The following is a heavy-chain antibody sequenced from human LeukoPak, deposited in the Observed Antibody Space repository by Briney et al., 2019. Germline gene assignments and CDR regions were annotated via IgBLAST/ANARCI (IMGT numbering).Heavy chain of an antibody. CDR2: FDPEDGET. CDR3: ATDAPRSGGAGATHLLI. CDR1: GYTLTELS. V-gene: IGHV1-24*01. J-gene: IGHJ4*02. D-gene: IGHD1-26*01. Sequence: ASVKVSCKVSGYTLTELSMHWVRQAPGKGLEWMGGFDPEDGETIYAQKFQGRVTMTEDTSTDTAYMELSSLRSEDTAVYYCATDAPRSGGAGATHLLIWGQGTLVTVSS.